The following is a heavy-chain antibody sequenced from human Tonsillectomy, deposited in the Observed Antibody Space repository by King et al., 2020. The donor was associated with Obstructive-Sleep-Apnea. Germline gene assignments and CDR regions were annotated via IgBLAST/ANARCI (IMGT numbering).Heavy chain of an antibody. Sequence: VQLVESGGGGGQPWTFLRLSFSASGFSFCTRDLHCVRPAPCKGLGWVALISWKEKDKYFADSLKGRFTISRDNSKNTLYLEMNGLRAEETAAYYCAKGEWSSRSIDYWGQGTLVTVSS. CDR3: AKGEWSSRSIDY. V-gene: IGHV3-30*18. J-gene: IGHJ4*02. D-gene: IGHD6-13*01. CDR2: ISWKEKDK. CDR1: GFSFCTRD.